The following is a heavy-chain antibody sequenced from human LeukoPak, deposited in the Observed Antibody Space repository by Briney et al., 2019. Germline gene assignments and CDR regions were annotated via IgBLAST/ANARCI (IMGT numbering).Heavy chain of an antibody. D-gene: IGHD3-10*01. CDR1: GYTFTSYY. Sequence: ASVKVSCKASGYTFTSYYMHWVRQAPGQGLEWMGIINPSGGSTSYAQKFQGRVTMTRDMSTSTVYMELSRLRSDDTAVYYCARGGFGGGLGDYFDYWGQGTLVTVSS. V-gene: IGHV1-46*01. J-gene: IGHJ4*02. CDR3: ARGGFGGGLGDYFDY. CDR2: INPSGGST.